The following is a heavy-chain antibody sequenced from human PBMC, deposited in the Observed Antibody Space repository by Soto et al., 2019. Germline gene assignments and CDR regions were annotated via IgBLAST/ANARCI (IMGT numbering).Heavy chain of an antibody. CDR3: ASRDYDILTGRWYAFVI. V-gene: IGHV1-18*01. CDR1: GYTFTSYG. CDR2: ISAYNGNT. Sequence: ASVKVSCKASGYTFTSYGISWVRQAPGQGLEWMGWISAYNGNTNYAQKLQGRVTMTTDTSTSTAYMELRSLRSDDTAVYYCASRDYDILTGRWYAFVIWGQGTMVTVSS. D-gene: IGHD3-9*01. J-gene: IGHJ3*02.